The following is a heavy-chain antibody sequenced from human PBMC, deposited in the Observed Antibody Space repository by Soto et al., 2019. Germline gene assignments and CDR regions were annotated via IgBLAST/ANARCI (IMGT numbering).Heavy chain of an antibody. J-gene: IGHJ3*02. V-gene: IGHV1-2*02. CDR3: TRENIEPSDGFYDAFDI. CDR2: MNPKSGGA. Sequence: ASVKVSCKTSGYTFTDYYTHWVRQAPGQGLEWMGWMNPKSGGAYFAQKFQGRVTLTRDTSIGTAYIEVNSLTSDDTAVYFCTRENIEPSDGFYDAFDIWGQATTGTV. D-gene: IGHD2-15*01. CDR1: GYTFTDYY.